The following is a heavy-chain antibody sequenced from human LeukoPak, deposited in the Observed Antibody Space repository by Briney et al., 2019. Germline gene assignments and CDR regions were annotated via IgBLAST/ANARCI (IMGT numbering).Heavy chain of an antibody. CDR2: IRGSDGST. CDR3: AKARYTAGWYTFGY. J-gene: IGHJ4*02. D-gene: IGHD6-19*01. Sequence: GGSLRLSCAASGFTFSNYAMSWVRHTPGKGLEWVSIIRGSDGSTYYADSVKGRFTTSRDNPKNTLYLEMNNLRAEDTALYYCAKARYTAGWYTFGYWGQGTQVTVSS. V-gene: IGHV3-23*01. CDR1: GFTFSNYA.